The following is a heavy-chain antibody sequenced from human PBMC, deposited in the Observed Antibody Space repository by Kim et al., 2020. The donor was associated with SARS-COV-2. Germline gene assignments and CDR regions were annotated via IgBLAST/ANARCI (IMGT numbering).Heavy chain of an antibody. J-gene: IGHJ4*02. CDR2: ISGSGGST. D-gene: IGHD3-22*01. CDR3: AKASKYYYDSSGYYPLGY. CDR1: GFTFSSYA. Sequence: GGSLRLSCAASGFTFSSYAMSWVRQAPGKGLEWVSAISGSGGSTYYADSVKGRFTISRDNSKNTLYLQMNSLRAEDTAVYYCAKASKYYYDSSGYYPLGYWGQGTLVTVSS. V-gene: IGHV3-23*01.